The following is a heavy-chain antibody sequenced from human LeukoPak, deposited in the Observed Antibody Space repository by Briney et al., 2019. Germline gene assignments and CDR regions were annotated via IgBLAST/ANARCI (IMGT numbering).Heavy chain of an antibody. CDR1: DAFISSYF. D-gene: IGHD5-24*01. CDR3: ARRRGDMATIIDCNHYYMDV. CDR2: FYLDANT. J-gene: IGHJ6*03. V-gene: IGHV4-4*08. Sequence: SGTLSCNDTVSDAFISSYFWGWIQQPPGKVLEWIMYFYLDANTDFQPSLKSRVTMSVDSSKNQVSLKLTSVTAADTAVYFCARRRGDMATIIDCNHYYMDVWGKGTPVTVSS.